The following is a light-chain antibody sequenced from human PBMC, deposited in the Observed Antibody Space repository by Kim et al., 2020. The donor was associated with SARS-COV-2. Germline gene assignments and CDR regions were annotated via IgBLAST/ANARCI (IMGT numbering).Light chain of an antibody. V-gene: IGLV2-14*03. CDR2: DVS. J-gene: IGLJ3*02. CDR1: SSDVGGYNY. Sequence: GQAIAISCTGTSSDVGGYNYVSWYQQHPGKAPKLMIYDVSNRPSGVSNRFSGSKSGNTASLTISGLQTEDEADYYCSSYTSSSTLVFGRGTQLTVL. CDR3: SSYTSSSTLV.